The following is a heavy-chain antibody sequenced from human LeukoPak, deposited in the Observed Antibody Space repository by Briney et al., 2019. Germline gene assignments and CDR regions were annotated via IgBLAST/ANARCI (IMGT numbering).Heavy chain of an antibody. CDR2: TRSNGGST. CDR1: GFTFSSYA. CDR3: VKGGGYCSSTGCPPPYYFDY. J-gene: IGHJ4*02. Sequence: GGSLRLSCSASGFTFSSYAIHWVRQAPGKGLEYFSATRSNGGSTYYADSVKGRFTISRDNSKNTLYLQMSSLRAEDTAVYYCVKGGGYCSSTGCPPPYYFDYWGQGTLVTVSS. D-gene: IGHD2-2*01. V-gene: IGHV3-64D*06.